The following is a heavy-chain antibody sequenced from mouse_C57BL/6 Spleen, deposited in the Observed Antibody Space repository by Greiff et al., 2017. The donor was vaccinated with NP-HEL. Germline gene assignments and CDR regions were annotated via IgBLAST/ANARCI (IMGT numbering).Heavy chain of an antibody. Sequence: QVQLQQSGAELVKPGASVKLSCKASGYTFTSYWMHWVKQRPGQGLEWIGMIHPNSGSTNYNEKFKSKATLTVDKSSSTAYMQLSSLTSEDSAVYYCARGSPDWDEFAYWGQGTLVTVSA. V-gene: IGHV1-64*01. J-gene: IGHJ3*01. CDR2: IHPNSGST. CDR1: GYTFTSYW. D-gene: IGHD4-1*01. CDR3: ARGSPDWDEFAY.